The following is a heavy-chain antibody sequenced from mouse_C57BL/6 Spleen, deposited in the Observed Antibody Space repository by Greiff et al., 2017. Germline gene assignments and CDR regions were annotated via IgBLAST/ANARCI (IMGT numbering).Heavy chain of an antibody. D-gene: IGHD1-1*01. CDR2: ISSGGSYT. CDR3: ARGITTVVDPWFAY. V-gene: IGHV5-6*01. CDR1: GFTFSSYG. J-gene: IGHJ3*01. Sequence: EVKVVESGGDLVKPGGSLKLSCAASGFTFSSYGMSWVRQTPDKRLEWVATISSGGSYTYYPDSVKGRFTISRDNAKNTLYLQMSSLKSEDTAMYYCARGITTVVDPWFAYWGQGTLVTVSA.